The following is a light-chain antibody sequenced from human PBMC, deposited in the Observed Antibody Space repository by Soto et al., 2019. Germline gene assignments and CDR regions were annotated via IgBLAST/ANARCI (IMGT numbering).Light chain of an antibody. Sequence: DIQLNQSPSSQSASVGDRVTITCQPSQDITNYLNWYQQKPGKAPRLLIAGASKLETGVPSRFSGSRSGTDYTFTIGSLQPEDIATYYCQHYANLPYTFGQGTKLEIK. CDR3: QHYANLPYT. J-gene: IGKJ2*01. CDR2: GAS. V-gene: IGKV1-33*01. CDR1: QDITNY.